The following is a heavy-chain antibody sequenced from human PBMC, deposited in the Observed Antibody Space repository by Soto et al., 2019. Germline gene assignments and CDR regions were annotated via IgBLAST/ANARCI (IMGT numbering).Heavy chain of an antibody. Sequence: QVQLVQSGAEEKKPGASVKVSCKASGYTFTSYAMHWVRQAPGQRLEWMGWINAGNGNTKYSQKFQGRVTITRDTSAITAYMELSSLRSEDTAVYYCARGIAPDYFDYWGQGTLVTVSS. J-gene: IGHJ4*02. CDR3: ARGIAPDYFDY. CDR2: INAGNGNT. CDR1: GYTFTSYA. V-gene: IGHV1-3*05. D-gene: IGHD6-13*01.